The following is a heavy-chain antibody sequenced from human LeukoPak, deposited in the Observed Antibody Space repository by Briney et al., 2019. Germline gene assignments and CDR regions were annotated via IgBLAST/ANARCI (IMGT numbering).Heavy chain of an antibody. CDR1: GRSFSGYY. CDR3: AREGQQLVPPFDY. V-gene: IGHV4-34*01. CDR2: INHSGST. Sequence: SETLSLTCAVYGRSFSGYYWSWIRQPPGKGLEWIGEINHSGSTNYNPSLKSRVTISVDTSKNQFSLKLSSVTAADTAVYYCAREGQQLVPPFDYWGQGTLVTVSS. J-gene: IGHJ4*02. D-gene: IGHD6-6*01.